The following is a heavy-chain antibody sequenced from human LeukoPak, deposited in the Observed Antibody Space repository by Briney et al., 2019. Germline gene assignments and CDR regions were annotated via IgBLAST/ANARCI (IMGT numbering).Heavy chain of an antibody. Sequence: GASLKISCKGSGYCFTSYWISWVRQMPGKGLEWMGTIDPSDSYTNYRPSFQGHVIFSADKSINTAYLQWSSLKASDTAMYYCARLRGHSGDFDYWGQGTLVTVSS. J-gene: IGHJ4*02. CDR1: GYCFTSYW. CDR3: ARLRGHSGDFDY. CDR2: IDPSDSYT. D-gene: IGHD2-15*01. V-gene: IGHV5-10-1*01.